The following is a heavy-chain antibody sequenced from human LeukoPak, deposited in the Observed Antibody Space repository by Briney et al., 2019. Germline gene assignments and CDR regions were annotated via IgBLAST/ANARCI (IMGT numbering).Heavy chain of an antibody. V-gene: IGHV1-69*10. CDR1: GGTFSSYA. Sequence: GASVKVSCKASGGTFSSYAISWVRQAPGQGLEWMGWIIPILGTANYAQKFQGRVTITADKSTSPAYMELSSLRSEDTAVYYCARDRGYCSSTSCYGPDWYFDLWGRGTLVTVSS. D-gene: IGHD2-2*01. CDR3: ARDRGYCSSTSCYGPDWYFDL. CDR2: IIPILGTA. J-gene: IGHJ2*01.